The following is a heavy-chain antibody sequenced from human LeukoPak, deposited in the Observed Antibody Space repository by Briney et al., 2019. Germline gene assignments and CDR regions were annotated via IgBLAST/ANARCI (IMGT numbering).Heavy chain of an antibody. V-gene: IGHV3-74*01. J-gene: IGHJ4*02. CDR3: ARGGIAYSSGWYWGFDY. CDR1: GFTFSSYW. CDR2: INSDGSST. Sequence: PGGSLRLSCAASGFTFSSYWMHWVRQAPGKGLVWVSRINSDGSSTSYADSVKGRFTISRGNAKNTLYLQMNSLRAEDTAVYYCARGGIAYSSGWYWGFDYWGQGTLVTVSS. D-gene: IGHD6-19*01.